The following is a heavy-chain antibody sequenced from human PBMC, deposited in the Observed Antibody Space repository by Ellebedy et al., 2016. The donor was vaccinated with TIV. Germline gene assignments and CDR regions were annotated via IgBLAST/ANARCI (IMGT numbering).Heavy chain of an antibody. J-gene: IGHJ4*02. V-gene: IGHV3-11*01. CDR2: LSGGGSTV. CDR1: GFTFSQYY. CDR3: AKFSSRDFRKYYLDS. Sequence: GESLKISCTASGFTFSQYYMTWIRQAPGKGLECISYLSGGGSTVYDADSVKGRFTMSRDNAKNSVFLQMNSLRADDTAVYYCAKFSSRDFRKYYLDSWGQGTLVTVSS. D-gene: IGHD3-3*01.